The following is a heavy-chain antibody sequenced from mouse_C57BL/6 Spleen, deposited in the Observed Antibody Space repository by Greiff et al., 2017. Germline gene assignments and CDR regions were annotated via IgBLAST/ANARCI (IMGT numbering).Heavy chain of an antibody. CDR2: IDPDTGGT. J-gene: IGHJ2*01. D-gene: IGHD2-2*01. Sequence: QVQLQQSGAELVRPGASVTLSCKASGYTFTDYEMHWVKQTPVHGLEWIGAIDPDTGGTAYNQKFKGPAILTADKSSSPAYMALRSLTSEYSAVYYGTRSGVYYGYDYWGQGTTLTVSS. CDR1: GYTFTDYE. V-gene: IGHV1-15*01. CDR3: TRSGVYYGYDY.